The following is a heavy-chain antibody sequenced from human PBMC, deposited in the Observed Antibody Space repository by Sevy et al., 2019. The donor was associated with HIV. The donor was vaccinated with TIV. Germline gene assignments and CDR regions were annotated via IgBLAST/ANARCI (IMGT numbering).Heavy chain of an antibody. V-gene: IGHV4-30-4*01. CDR2: IYYSGST. Sequence: SETLSLTCTVSGGSISSGDYYWSWIRQPPGKGLEWIGYIYYSGSTYYNPSLKSRVTISVDTSKNQFSLKLSVVTAADTAVYYCARGTVLLWFGELLTIGGYFDYWGQGTLVTVSS. D-gene: IGHD3-10*01. CDR3: ARGTVLLWFGELLTIGGYFDY. CDR1: GGSISSGDYY. J-gene: IGHJ4*02.